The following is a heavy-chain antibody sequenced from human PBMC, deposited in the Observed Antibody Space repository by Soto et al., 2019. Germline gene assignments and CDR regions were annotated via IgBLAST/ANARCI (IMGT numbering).Heavy chain of an antibody. CDR1: GFTLNAYA. D-gene: IGHD4-4*01. V-gene: IGHV3-23*01. Sequence: EVQLLESGGGLVQPGGSLRLSCAASGFTLNAYAMTWVRQAPGKGLEWVSAIGGSGGNRYYAASVRGRFTISRDNSKDTVDLQMNSLRVEDTAVYYCARVASDYINSVDHWGQGILVSVSS. CDR2: IGGSGGNR. J-gene: IGHJ4*02. CDR3: ARVASDYINSVDH.